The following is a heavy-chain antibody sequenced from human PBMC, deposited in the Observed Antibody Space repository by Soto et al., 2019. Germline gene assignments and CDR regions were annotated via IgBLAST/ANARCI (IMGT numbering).Heavy chain of an antibody. D-gene: IGHD5-12*01. CDR3: ARDSGYDSYYYGMDV. CDR1: GGTFSSYA. CDR2: IIPIFGTA. V-gene: IGHV1-69*13. J-gene: IGHJ6*02. Sequence: SVKVSCKDSGGTFSSYAISLVRQAPGQGLEWMGGIIPIFGTANYAQKFQGRVTITADESTSTAYMELSSLRSEDTAVYYCARDSGYDSYYYGMDVWGQGTTVTVSS.